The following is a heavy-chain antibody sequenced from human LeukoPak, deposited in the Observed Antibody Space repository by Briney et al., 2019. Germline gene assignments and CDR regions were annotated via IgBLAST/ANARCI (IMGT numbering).Heavy chain of an antibody. CDR3: ARDVTYYDFWSGYYLY. D-gene: IGHD3-3*01. Sequence: ASVKVSCKASGYTFTGYYMHWVRQAPGQGLEWMGWINPNSGGTNYAQKFQGRVTMTRDTSISTAYMELSRLRSDDTAVYYCARDVTYYDFWSGYYLYWGQGTLVTVPS. J-gene: IGHJ4*02. CDR1: GYTFTGYY. CDR2: INPNSGGT. V-gene: IGHV1-2*02.